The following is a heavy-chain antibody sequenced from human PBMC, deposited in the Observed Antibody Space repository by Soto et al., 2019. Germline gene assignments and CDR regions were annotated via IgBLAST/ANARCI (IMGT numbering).Heavy chain of an antibody. CDR1: GGTFSSYT. V-gene: IGHV1-69*02. CDR3: ARGLGSWGSSWYRGFYGMDV. D-gene: IGHD6-13*01. Sequence: SVKVSCKASGGTFSSYTISWARPAPGQGLEWMGRIIPILGIANYAQKFQGRVTITADKSTSTAYMELSSLRSEDTAVYYCARGLGSWGSSWYRGFYGMDVWGQGTTVTVSS. J-gene: IGHJ6*02. CDR2: IIPILGIA.